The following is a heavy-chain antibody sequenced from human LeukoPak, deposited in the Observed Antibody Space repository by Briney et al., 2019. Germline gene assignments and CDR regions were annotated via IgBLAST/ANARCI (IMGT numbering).Heavy chain of an antibody. V-gene: IGHV3-21*01. CDR3: ARRAERFDSFDY. Sequence: GGSLRLSCEASGFTFSSYSMNWVRQAPGKGLEWVSSISTSSSYIYYADSVKGRFTISRDNAKNSLYLQMNSLRAEDTAVYYCARRAERFDSFDYWGQGTLVPVSS. CDR1: GFTFSSYS. CDR2: ISTSSSYI. D-gene: IGHD3-16*01. J-gene: IGHJ4*02.